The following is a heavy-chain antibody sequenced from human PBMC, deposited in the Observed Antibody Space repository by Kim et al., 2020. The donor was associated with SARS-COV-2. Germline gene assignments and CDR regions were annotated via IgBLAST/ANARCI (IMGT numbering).Heavy chain of an antibody. V-gene: IGHV1-3*01. D-gene: IGHD5-12*01. CDR2: INAGNGDT. CDR3: ARNPVTTIYFDN. CDR1: GYTFTTYS. Sequence: ASVKVSCKASGYTFTTYSVHWVRQAPGQSLAWMGWINAGNGDTHYSQKFQGRVTITRDTSASAAYVELSGLRSEDTAVYYCARNPVTTIYFDNWGQGTLV. J-gene: IGHJ4*02.